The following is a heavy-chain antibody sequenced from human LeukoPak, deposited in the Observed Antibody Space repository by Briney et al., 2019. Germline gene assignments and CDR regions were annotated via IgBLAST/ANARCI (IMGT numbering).Heavy chain of an antibody. D-gene: IGHD6-6*01. Sequence: SGPTLVNPTQTLTMTCTFSGFSLSTSGVGVGWIRQPPGKALEWLALIYWNDDKRYSPSLESRLTITKDTSKNQVVLTMTNMDPVDTATYYCARRGSSLSFDFWGQGTLVTVSS. CDR1: GFSLSTSGVG. CDR3: ARRGSSLSFDF. CDR2: IYWNDDK. J-gene: IGHJ4*02. V-gene: IGHV2-5*01.